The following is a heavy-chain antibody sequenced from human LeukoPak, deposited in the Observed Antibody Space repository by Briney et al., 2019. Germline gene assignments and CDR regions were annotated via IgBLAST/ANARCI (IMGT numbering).Heavy chain of an antibody. Sequence: ASVKVSCKVSGYTLTELSMHWVRQAPGKGLEWMGGFDPEDGGTIYAQKFQGRVTMTEDTSTDTAYMELSSLRSEDTAVYYCAIRSGGSAGPFYYYYGMDVWGQGTTVTVSS. D-gene: IGHD2-15*01. CDR1: GYTLTELS. CDR3: AIRSGGSAGPFYYYYGMDV. V-gene: IGHV1-24*01. J-gene: IGHJ6*02. CDR2: FDPEDGGT.